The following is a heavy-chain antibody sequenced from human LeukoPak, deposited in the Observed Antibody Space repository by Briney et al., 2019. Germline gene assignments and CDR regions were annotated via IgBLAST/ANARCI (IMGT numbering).Heavy chain of an antibody. CDR1: GGIFSSYA. CDR3: ARDLPPYYFDY. Sequence: ASVKVSCKASGGIFSSYAISWVRQAPGQGLEWMGRIIPILGIANYAQKFQRRVTITADKSTSTAYMDLSSLRSEDTAVYYCARDLPPYYFDYWGQGTLVTVSS. J-gene: IGHJ4*02. V-gene: IGHV1-69*04. CDR2: IIPILGIA.